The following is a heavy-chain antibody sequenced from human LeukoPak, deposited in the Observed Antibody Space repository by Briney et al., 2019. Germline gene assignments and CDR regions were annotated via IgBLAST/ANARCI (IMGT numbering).Heavy chain of an antibody. CDR2: IDWDDDK. CDR1: GFSLSTSGMC. V-gene: IGHV2-70*11. D-gene: IGHD4-17*01. Sequence: SGPTLVNPTQTLTLTCTFSGFSLSTSGMCVSWIRQPPGKALEWLARIDWDDDKYYSTSLKTRLTISKDTSKNQVVLTMTNMDPVDTATYYCARMIVYGDYSAHYFDYWGQGTLVTVSS. CDR3: ARMIVYGDYSAHYFDY. J-gene: IGHJ4*02.